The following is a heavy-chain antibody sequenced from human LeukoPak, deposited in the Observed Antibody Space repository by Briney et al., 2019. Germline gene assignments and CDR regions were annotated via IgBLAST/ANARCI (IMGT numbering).Heavy chain of an antibody. CDR3: ARGPYYYDSSGSFDY. J-gene: IGHJ4*02. D-gene: IGHD3-22*01. CDR2: IYTSGST. V-gene: IGHV4-61*02. Sequence: SGTLSLTCTVSGGSISSGDFYWSWIRQPAGKGLEWIGRIYTSGSTNYNPSLQSRVTISVDTSKNQFSLKLTSVTAADTAVYYCARGPYYYDSSGSFDYWGQGTLVTVSS. CDR1: GGSISSGDFY.